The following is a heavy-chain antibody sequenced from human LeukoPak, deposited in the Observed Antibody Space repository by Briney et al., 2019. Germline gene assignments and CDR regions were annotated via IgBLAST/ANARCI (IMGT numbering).Heavy chain of an antibody. D-gene: IGHD3-22*01. CDR2: ISSNGATT. CDR3: ATPLDYYDSSGYHQGGD. Sequence: PGGSLRLSCSASGFTFNRFYLHWVRQAPGKGLEFVSHISSNGATTYYADSVKGRFTISRDNAKNSLYLQMNSLRAEDTAVYYCATPLDYYDSSGYHQGGDWGQGTLVTVSS. V-gene: IGHV3-64*04. CDR1: GFTFNRFY. J-gene: IGHJ4*02.